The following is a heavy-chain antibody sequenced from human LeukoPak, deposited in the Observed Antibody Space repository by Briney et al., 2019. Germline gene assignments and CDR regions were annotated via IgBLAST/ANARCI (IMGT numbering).Heavy chain of an antibody. CDR1: GGSISSYY. J-gene: IGHJ4*02. CDR3: ARLSSGYYSELDY. D-gene: IGHD3-22*01. CDR2: IYYSGST. Sequence: PSETLSLTCTVSGGSISSYYWSWIRQPPGKGLEWIGYIYYSGSTNYNPSLKSRVTISVDTSKNQFSLKLSSVTAADTAVYYCARLSSGYYSELDYWGQGTLVTVSS. V-gene: IGHV4-59*08.